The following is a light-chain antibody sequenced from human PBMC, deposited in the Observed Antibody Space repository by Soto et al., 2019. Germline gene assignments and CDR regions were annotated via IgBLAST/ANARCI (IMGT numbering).Light chain of an antibody. J-gene: IGKJ2*01. CDR3: QQYDNLSYT. CDR2: DAS. Sequence: DIQMTQSPSSLSASVGDSVTITCQASQDISNYLNWYQQKPGKAPKLLIYDASNLDIGVPSRFSGSGSGTHFTFTISSLQPEDIATYYCQQYDNLSYTFGQGTKVDI. V-gene: IGKV1-33*01. CDR1: QDISNY.